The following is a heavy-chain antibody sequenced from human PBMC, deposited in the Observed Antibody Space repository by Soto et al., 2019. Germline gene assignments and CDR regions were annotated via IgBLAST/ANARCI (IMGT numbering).Heavy chain of an antibody. D-gene: IGHD3-3*01. J-gene: IGHJ4*02. CDR3: ATGVIWIGYFTVDS. Sequence: SLKVSCKASGGSFGHSASNWVRQTIGQGLEWLGGFIPVYRTLNYAQKFQGRVTITADESTGTAYMTLSSLASDDTAVYYCATGVIWIGYFTVDSCGQGTRVTVSS. CDR1: GGSFGHSA. CDR2: FIPVYRTL. V-gene: IGHV1-69*01.